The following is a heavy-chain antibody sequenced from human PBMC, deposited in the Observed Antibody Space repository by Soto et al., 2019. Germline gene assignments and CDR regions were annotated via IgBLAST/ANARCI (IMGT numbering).Heavy chain of an antibody. D-gene: IGHD6-13*01. V-gene: IGHV1-69*13. Sequence: SVKVSCKASGGSFSSDVISWVRQARGQGPEWMGGIIPIFGTANYAQKFQGRVTITADESTSTVYMELNRLRSEDTALYYCAIKPGTVVDYYFDYWGQGTLVTVSS. CDR1: GGSFSSDV. CDR3: AIKPGTVVDYYFDY. CDR2: IIPIFGTA. J-gene: IGHJ4*02.